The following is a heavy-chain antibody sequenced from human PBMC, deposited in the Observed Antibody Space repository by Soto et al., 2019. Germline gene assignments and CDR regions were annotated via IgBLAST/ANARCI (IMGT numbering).Heavy chain of an antibody. CDR3: ARYDLGYCSSTSCNGDAFDI. Sequence: GGSLRLSCAASGFTFRYYAMSWVRQAPGKGLEWVSGLVGSGDDIYYAASVRGRFTVSRDNSKNMLFLQMNSLKASDTAMYYCARYDLGYCSSTSCNGDAFDIWGRGTMVTVSS. CDR1: GFTFRYYA. V-gene: IGHV3-23*01. D-gene: IGHD2-2*01. CDR2: LVGSGDDI. J-gene: IGHJ3*02.